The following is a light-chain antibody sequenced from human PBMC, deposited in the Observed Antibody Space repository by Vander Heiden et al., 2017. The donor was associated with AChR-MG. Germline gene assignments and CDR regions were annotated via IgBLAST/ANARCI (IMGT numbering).Light chain of an antibody. CDR2: VAT. J-gene: IGKJ1*01. V-gene: IGKV3-11*01. CDR1: QSVSSY. Sequence: DIVLTQSPATLSSSPGERATLSCRASQSVSSYLAWYQQKPGQAPSQLIYVATSRASSIPASLSGREFSINFTRTNSNEVPEDFAVYYCQQFETFGQGTKVEIK. CDR3: QQFET.